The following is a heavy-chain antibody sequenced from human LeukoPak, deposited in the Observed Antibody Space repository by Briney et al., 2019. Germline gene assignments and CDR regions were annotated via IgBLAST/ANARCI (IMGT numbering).Heavy chain of an antibody. D-gene: IGHD2-2*01. CDR1: GFTFSNAW. J-gene: IGHJ4*02. CDR3: TTGSVVVPSGAWYYFDY. CDR2: IKSKTDGGTT. V-gene: IGHV3-15*01. Sequence: GGSLRLSCAASGFTFSNAWMSWVRQAPGKGLEWVGRIKSKTDGGTTDYAAPVKGRFTISRDDSKNTLYLQMNSLKTEDTAVYYCTTGSVVVPSGAWYYFDYWGQGTLVTVSS.